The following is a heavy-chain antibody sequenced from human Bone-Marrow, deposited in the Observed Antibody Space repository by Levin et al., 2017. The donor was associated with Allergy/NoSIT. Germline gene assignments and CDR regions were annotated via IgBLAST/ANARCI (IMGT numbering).Heavy chain of an antibody. CDR2: IYYSGST. J-gene: IGHJ4*02. CDR1: GGSISSSSYQ. D-gene: IGHD6-13*01. CDR3: ARVLSAISATGPEY. Sequence: KSSETLSLTCTVSGGSISSSSYQWGWIRQPPGKGLEWIGNIYYSGSTSYNPSLKNRVTISIDTSKNQLFLKLTSVTAAETAVYYCARVLSAISATGPEYLGQGILVTVSS. V-gene: IGHV4-39*07.